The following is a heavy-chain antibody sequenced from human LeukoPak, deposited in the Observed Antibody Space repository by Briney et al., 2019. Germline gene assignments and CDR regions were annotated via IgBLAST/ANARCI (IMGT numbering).Heavy chain of an antibody. CDR1: AASTSVFY. CDR2: SYSGGNA. V-gene: IGHV4-59*01. J-gene: IGHJ3*01. CDR3: AHSKRGGGYYINAFAV. D-gene: IGHD1-26*01. Sequence: SETLSLTCTVSAASTSVFYWSWIRQSPGKGLEWIGYSYSGGNANYNPSLKSRVTITIDTSENQFSLRLTSVTAADTAVYFCAHSKRGGGYYINAFAVWGQGALVTISS.